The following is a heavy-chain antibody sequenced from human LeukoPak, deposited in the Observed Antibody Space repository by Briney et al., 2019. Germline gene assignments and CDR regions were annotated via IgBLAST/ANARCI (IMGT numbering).Heavy chain of an antibody. Sequence: PGGSLRLSCAASGFAFSNTGMTWVRQAPGRGLEWVSTISPTGEGTHYADSVKGRFTIFRDNSKNTLSLEMNSLRADDMATYYCARDAGGAWPFDYWGQGTRVIVSS. V-gene: IGHV3-23*01. J-gene: IGHJ4*02. CDR3: ARDAGGAWPFDY. D-gene: IGHD4-17*01. CDR1: GFAFSNTG. CDR2: ISPTGEGT.